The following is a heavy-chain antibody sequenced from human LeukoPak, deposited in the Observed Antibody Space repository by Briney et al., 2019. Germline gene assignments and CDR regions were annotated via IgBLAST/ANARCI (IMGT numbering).Heavy chain of an antibody. V-gene: IGHV3-23*01. J-gene: IGHJ4*02. CDR1: GFTFSTYG. CDR2: ISGSAART. Sequence: AGSLRLSCAASGFTFSTYGMTWVRQAPGRGLEWVSAISGSAARTFYADSVKGRFTISRDNSKNTLSLQMNSLRAEDTAVYYCAKRGPGSPESGKYYFDYWGQGTLVTVSS. CDR3: AKRGPGSPESGKYYFDY. D-gene: IGHD3-10*01.